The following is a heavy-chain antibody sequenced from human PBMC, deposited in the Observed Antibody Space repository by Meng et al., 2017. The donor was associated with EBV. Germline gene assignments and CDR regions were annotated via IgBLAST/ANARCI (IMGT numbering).Heavy chain of an antibody. CDR1: GYCFPSYI. J-gene: IGHJ4*02. CDR2: INVGVGYT. V-gene: IGHV1-3*01. Sequence: GALGKTSRASLKLSFKASGYCFPSYILHWVRQAPRQRLEWMGWINVGVGYTKYSQKFQGRVTISSDTSATTGYMELSSLRSEDTAVYYCVRGPPVGVPGPGDYWGQGTLVTVSS. CDR3: VRGPPVGVPGPGDY. D-gene: IGHD2-21*01.